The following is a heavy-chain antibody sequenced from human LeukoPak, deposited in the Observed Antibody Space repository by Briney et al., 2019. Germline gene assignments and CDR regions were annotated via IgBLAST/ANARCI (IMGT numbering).Heavy chain of an antibody. CDR2: IYTSGST. J-gene: IGHJ6*03. D-gene: IGHD3-3*01. CDR1: GGSISSYY. V-gene: IGHV4-4*07. Sequence: PSETLSLTCTVSGGSISSYYWSWIRQPAGKGLEWIGRIYTSGSTNYNPSLKSRVTMSVDTSKNQFSLKLSSVTAADTAVYYCARHNPFWSGYTPTYYYMDVWGKGTTVTVSS. CDR3: ARHNPFWSGYTPTYYYMDV.